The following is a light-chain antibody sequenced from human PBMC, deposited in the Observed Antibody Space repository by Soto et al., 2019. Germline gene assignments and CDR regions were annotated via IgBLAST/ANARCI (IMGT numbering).Light chain of an antibody. J-gene: IGLJ1*01. Sequence: QSVLTRPPSASGSPGRSVTISCTGTSSDVGGYNYVSWYQQHPGKAPKLMIYEVSKRPSGVPDRFSGSKSGNTASLTVSGLQAVDEADYYCSSYSGSNSYVFGTGTKVTDL. V-gene: IGLV2-8*01. CDR3: SSYSGSNSYV. CDR1: SSDVGGYNY. CDR2: EVS.